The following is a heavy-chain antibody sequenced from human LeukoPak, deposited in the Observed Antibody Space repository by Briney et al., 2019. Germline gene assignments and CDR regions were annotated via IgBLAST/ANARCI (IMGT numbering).Heavy chain of an antibody. Sequence: SETLSLTCTVSGDSITNYFWSWLRQPPGKGLEWIGSINYSGTTTHNPSLKGRVTISLDTSKNQFSLHLVSVTAADTAVYYCARHRSRHDYWGQGTLVTVSS. V-gene: IGHV4-59*08. CDR3: ARHRSRHDY. J-gene: IGHJ4*02. CDR1: GDSITNYF. CDR2: INYSGTT.